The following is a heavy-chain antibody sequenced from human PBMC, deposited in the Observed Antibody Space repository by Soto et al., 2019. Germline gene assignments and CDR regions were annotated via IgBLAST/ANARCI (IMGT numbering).Heavy chain of an antibody. CDR3: ARPGSAVIDP. CDR1: GDSITSGGYS. D-gene: IGHD1-26*01. V-gene: IGHV4-30-2*01. J-gene: IGHJ5*02. CDR2: IYHSGST. Sequence: QLQLQESGSGLVKPSQTLSLTCTVSGDSITSGGYSWSWIRQPPGKGLEWIGYIYHSGSTYYNPSLKSRVTISVDKSNNQFSLKLSSVTAADSAVYYCARPGSAVIDPWGQGTLVTVSS.